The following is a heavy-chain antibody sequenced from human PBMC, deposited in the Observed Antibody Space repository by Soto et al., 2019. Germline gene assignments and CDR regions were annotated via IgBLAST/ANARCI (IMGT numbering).Heavy chain of an antibody. V-gene: IGHV1-18*04. CDR1: GYTFTSYG. Sequence: QVQLVQSGAEVKKPGASVKVSCKASGYTFTSYGISWVRQAPGQGLEWMGWISAYNGNTNYAQKLQGRVTMTTDTSPSTAYMELRSLRSDDTAVYYCARDFNGDYGDYVGWFDPWGQGTLVTVSS. CDR3: ARDFNGDYGDYVGWFDP. D-gene: IGHD4-17*01. CDR2: ISAYNGNT. J-gene: IGHJ5*02.